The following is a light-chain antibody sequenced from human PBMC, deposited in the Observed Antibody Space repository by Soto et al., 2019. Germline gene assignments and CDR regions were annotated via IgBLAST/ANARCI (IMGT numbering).Light chain of an antibody. Sequence: EIVLIQSPATLSLSPGERATLSCRASQSVGSYLAWYQHKPGQAPRLLISDASNRATGIPARFSGSGSETDFTLTINSLEPEDSAVYYCQQRSNWPSLTFGGGTKVDIK. CDR2: DAS. V-gene: IGKV3-11*01. CDR3: QQRSNWPSLT. J-gene: IGKJ4*01. CDR1: QSVGSY.